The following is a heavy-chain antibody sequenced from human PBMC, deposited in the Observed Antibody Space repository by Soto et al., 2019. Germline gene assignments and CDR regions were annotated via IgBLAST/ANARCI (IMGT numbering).Heavy chain of an antibody. V-gene: IGHV1-18*01. D-gene: IGHD6-19*01. Sequence: QVQLVQSGGEVRKPGASVKVSCKASGDTITNYGISWVRQAPGQGLEWMGGISFYNGNTKYAQNLQGRVTLTTDTSTSTAYMELRSLRSDDTAVYYCASATSIAVAGKESWGQGTLVTVSS. CDR1: GDTITNYG. CDR3: ASATSIAVAGKES. J-gene: IGHJ4*02. CDR2: ISFYNGNT.